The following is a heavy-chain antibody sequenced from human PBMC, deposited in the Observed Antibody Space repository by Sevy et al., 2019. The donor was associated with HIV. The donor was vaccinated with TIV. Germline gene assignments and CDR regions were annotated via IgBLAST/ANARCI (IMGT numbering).Heavy chain of an antibody. CDR3: AKDRGLFTRLGGMDV. D-gene: IGHD3-10*01. CDR1: GFTFSSYA. V-gene: IGHV3-23*01. Sequence: GGSLRLSCAASGFTFSSYAMSWVRQAPGKGLEWVSAISGSGGSTYYADSVKGRFTISRDNSKNTLYLQMNSLRAEDTAVYYCAKDRGLFTRLGGMDVWGQWTTVTVSS. J-gene: IGHJ6*02. CDR2: ISGSGGST.